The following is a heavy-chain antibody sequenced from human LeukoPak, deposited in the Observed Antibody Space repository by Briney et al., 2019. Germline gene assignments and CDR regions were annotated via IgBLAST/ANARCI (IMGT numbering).Heavy chain of an antibody. CDR3: AKDIRRRGYSYGYDY. Sequence: GRSLRLSCAAAGFTFDDYAMHWVRQAPGKGLGWVSGIRWNSGSIGYADSVKGRFTISRANPKNSLYLQMNSMRAEDTALYYCAKDIRRRGYSYGYDYWGQGTLVTISS. CDR1: GFTFDDYA. V-gene: IGHV3-9*01. J-gene: IGHJ4*02. D-gene: IGHD5-18*01. CDR2: IRWNSGSI.